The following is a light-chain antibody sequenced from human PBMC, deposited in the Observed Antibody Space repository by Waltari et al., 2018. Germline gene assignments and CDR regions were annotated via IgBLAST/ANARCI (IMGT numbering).Light chain of an antibody. CDR1: SSDVGGYNY. CDR3: CSYAGSYTHVV. Sequence: QSALTQPRSVSGSPGQSVTISCTGTSSDVGGYNYVSWYQQHPGKAPKLMIYDVSKLPSGVPVRFSGSKSGNPASLTISGLQAEDEADYYCCSYAGSYTHVVFGGGTKLTVL. V-gene: IGLV2-11*01. CDR2: DVS. J-gene: IGLJ2*01.